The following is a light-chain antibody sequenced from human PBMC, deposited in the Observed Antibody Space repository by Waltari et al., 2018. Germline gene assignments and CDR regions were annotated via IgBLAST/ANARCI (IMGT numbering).Light chain of an antibody. CDR2: EVS. CDR3: SSYTSSSTLV. CDR1: SSDVGGYNY. V-gene: IGLV2-14*01. J-gene: IGLJ2*01. Sequence: QSALTQPASVSGSPGQSLTISCTGTSSDVGGYNYVPWYQQHPGNAPKLMIYEVSNRPSGVSNRFSGSKSGNTASLTISGLQAEDEADYYCSSYTSSSTLVFGGGTKLTVL.